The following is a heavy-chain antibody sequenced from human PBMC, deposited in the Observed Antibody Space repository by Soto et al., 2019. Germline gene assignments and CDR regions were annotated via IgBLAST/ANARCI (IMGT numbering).Heavy chain of an antibody. CDR2: MFYSGST. D-gene: IGHD5-12*01. Sequence: SETLSLTCTVSGASISSGRSSWSWIRQHPGKGLEWIGYMFYSGSTYYHPSLKSRVNISADTSKNQFSLRLPSVTPANTAVYYCARDHGYGHFDTLGQGALVTISS. CDR3: ARDHGYGHFDT. V-gene: IGHV4-31*03. J-gene: IGHJ4*02. CDR1: GASISSGRSS.